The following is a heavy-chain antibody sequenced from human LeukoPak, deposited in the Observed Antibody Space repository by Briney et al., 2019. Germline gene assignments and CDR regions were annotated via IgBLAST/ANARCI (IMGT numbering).Heavy chain of an antibody. V-gene: IGHV3-33*01. Sequence: PGGSLRLSCAASGFTFSSHGIHWVRQAPGKGLEWVAVIWYDGSNKYYADSVKGRFIISRDNSKNTLYLQMNSLRAEDTAVYYCAREGLAAAGRDYYGMDVWGQGTTVAVSS. CDR1: GFTFSSHG. D-gene: IGHD6-13*01. CDR2: IWYDGSNK. J-gene: IGHJ6*02. CDR3: AREGLAAAGRDYYGMDV.